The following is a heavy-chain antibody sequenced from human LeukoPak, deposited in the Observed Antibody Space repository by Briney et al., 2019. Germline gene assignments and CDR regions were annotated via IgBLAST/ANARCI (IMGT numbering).Heavy chain of an antibody. J-gene: IGHJ4*02. Sequence: GSLRLSCAASGFSFSSSWMHWVRQVPGKGLEWVSRINDDETSTTYAESVKGRFTISRDNAKNTLSLQMNSLRAEDTAVYYCATTGSGSYYDYWGQGTLVTVSS. D-gene: IGHD1-26*01. CDR2: INDDETST. CDR3: ATTGSGSYYDY. V-gene: IGHV3-74*01. CDR1: GFSFSSSW.